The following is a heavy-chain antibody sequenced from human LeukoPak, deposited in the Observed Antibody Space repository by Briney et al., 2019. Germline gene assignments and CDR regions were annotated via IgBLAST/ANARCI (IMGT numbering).Heavy chain of an antibody. CDR2: IIPILGIA. CDR3: ARDGHYSDSSGYYRPRDWYFDL. D-gene: IGHD3-22*01. CDR1: GGTFSSYA. Sequence: ASVKVSCKASGGTFSSYAFSWVRQAPGQGLEWMGRIIPILGIANYAQKFQGRVTITADKSTSTAYMELSSLGSEDTAVYYCARDGHYSDSSGYYRPRDWYFDLWGRGILVTVSS. V-gene: IGHV1-69*04. J-gene: IGHJ2*01.